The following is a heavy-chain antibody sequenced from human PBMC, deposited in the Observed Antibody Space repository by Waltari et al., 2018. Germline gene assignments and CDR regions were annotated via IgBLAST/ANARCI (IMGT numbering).Heavy chain of an antibody. J-gene: IGHJ6*02. CDR2: SYYSGSP. D-gene: IGHD2-15*01. CDR1: GGSIISTTYY. Sequence: QLQLQESGPGLVKPSETLSLTCIVSGGSIISTTYYWGWLRQPPGKGLEWIGSSYYSGSPNYNPSRKSRVTISVDTSKNRFSLKVSSVTAADTALYYCATHSANHDYHYYAMDVWGLGTTVTVSS. CDR3: ATHSANHDYHYYAMDV. V-gene: IGHV4-39*01.